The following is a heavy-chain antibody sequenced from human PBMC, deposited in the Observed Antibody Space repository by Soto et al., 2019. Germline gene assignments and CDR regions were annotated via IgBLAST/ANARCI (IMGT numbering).Heavy chain of an antibody. CDR1: GLTFRNDW. CDR3: AVYGYGVSAAAY. D-gene: IGHD4-17*01. CDR2: INQDGSER. Sequence: WGSLRLSCAGSGLTFRNDWLSWVRQAPGKGLEWVANINQDGSERYYVDSVRGRFTISRDNVENSLYLQLNSLRPEDTAVYYCAVYGYGVSAAAYWGQGTLVTVSS. J-gene: IGHJ4*02. V-gene: IGHV3-7*03.